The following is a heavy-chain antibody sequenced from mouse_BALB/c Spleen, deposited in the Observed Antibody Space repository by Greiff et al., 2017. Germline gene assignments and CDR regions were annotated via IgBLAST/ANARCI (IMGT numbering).Heavy chain of an antibody. Sequence: QVQLQQSGAELVKPGASVKLSCKTSGYTFTSYWIQWVKQRPGQGLGWIGEIFPGTGTTYYNEKFKGKATLTIDTSSSTAYMQLSSLTSEDSAVYFCARGYYGSSWYFDVWGAGTTVTVSS. CDR2: IFPGTGTT. CDR1: GYTFTSYW. D-gene: IGHD1-1*01. J-gene: IGHJ1*01. CDR3: ARGYYGSSWYFDV. V-gene: IGHV1S132*01.